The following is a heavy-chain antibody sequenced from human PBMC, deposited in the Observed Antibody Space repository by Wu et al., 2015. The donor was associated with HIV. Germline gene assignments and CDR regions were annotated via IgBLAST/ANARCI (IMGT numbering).Heavy chain of an antibody. V-gene: IGHV1-69*13. J-gene: IGHJ4*02. CDR3: WGTKTYVNGWIDF. CDR1: GGTFTNFA. Sequence: QVQLMQSAAEVIKPGSSVKVSCKASGGTFTNFALNWVRQAPGQGLQWMGRIIPMFGTTNYAQEFQGRVTITADESTSTVYMDLSSLRSEDTALYFWWGTKTYVNGWIDFVGQGTLLTVSS. D-gene: IGHD3-16*01. CDR2: IIPMFGTT.